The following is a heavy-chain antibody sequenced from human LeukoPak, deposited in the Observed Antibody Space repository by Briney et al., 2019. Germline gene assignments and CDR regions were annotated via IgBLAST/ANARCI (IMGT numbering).Heavy chain of an antibody. V-gene: IGHV5-51*01. CDR1: GYSFTSYW. CDR3: ASRYCSGGTCYLN. CDR2: IYPGDSDT. Sequence: GESLKISCKGSGYSFTSYWIGWVRQMPGKGLEWMGIIYPGDSDTRYSPSFQGQVTISADKSINTAYLQWSSLRASDTAMYYCASRYCSGGTCYLNWGQGTLVTASS. D-gene: IGHD2-15*01. J-gene: IGHJ4*02.